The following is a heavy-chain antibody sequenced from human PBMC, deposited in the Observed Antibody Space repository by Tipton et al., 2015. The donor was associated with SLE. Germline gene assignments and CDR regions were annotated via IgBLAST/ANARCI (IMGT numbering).Heavy chain of an antibody. CDR1: GGSFSGYY. D-gene: IGHD3-16*01. Sequence: TLSLTCAVYGGSFSGYYWSWIRQPPGKGLEWIGEVNHNGNTNYNPSLKSRVIISGDTSKNQFSLNLSSVTAADTAMYYCARHYGGGSLAYWGQGTLVTVSS. CDR3: ARHYGGGSLAY. J-gene: IGHJ4*02. CDR2: VNHNGNT. V-gene: IGHV4-34*01.